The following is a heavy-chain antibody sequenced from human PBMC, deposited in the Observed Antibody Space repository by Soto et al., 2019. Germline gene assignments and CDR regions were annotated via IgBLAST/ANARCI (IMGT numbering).Heavy chain of an antibody. CDR2: INPSGGST. V-gene: IGHV1-46*01. CDR3: ARDRGIVVVPAAKYYYYGMDV. J-gene: IGHJ6*02. D-gene: IGHD2-2*01. Sequence: ASVKVSCKASGYTFTSYYMHWVRQAPGQGLEWMGIINPSGGSTSYAQKFQGRVTMTRDTSTSTVYMELSSLRSEDTAVYYCARDRGIVVVPAAKYYYYGMDVWGQGTTVTVSS. CDR1: GYTFTSYY.